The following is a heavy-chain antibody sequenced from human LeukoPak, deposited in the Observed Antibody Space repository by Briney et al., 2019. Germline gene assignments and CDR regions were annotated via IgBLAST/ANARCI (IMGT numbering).Heavy chain of an antibody. V-gene: IGHV3-7*05. D-gene: IGHD3-3*01. CDR3: ARDTTRVAHFDY. Sequence: HAGGSLRLSCAASGFTFSSYWMTWVRQAPGKGLEWVASIKQDGSEKYYVDSVKGRFTTSRDNAKNSLYLQMDSLRAEDTAVYYCARDTTRVAHFDYWGQGTLVTVSS. CDR1: GFTFSSYW. CDR2: IKQDGSEK. J-gene: IGHJ4*02.